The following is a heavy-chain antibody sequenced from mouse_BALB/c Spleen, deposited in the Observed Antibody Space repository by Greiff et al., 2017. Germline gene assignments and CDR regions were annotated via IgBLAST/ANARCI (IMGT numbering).Heavy chain of an antibody. J-gene: IGHJ4*01. CDR2: ISYDGSN. CDR3: AVYDYDGYYAMDY. Sequence: EVQLQESGPGLVKPSQSLSLTCSVTGYSITSGYYWNWIRQFPGNKLEWMGYISYDGSNNYNPSLKNRISITRDTSKNQFFLKLNSVTTEDTATYYCAVYDYDGYYAMDYWGQGTSVTVSS. V-gene: IGHV3-6*02. D-gene: IGHD2-4*01. CDR1: GYSITSGYY.